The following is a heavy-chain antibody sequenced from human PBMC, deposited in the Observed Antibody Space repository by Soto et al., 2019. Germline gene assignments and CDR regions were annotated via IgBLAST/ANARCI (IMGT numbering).Heavy chain of an antibody. Sequence: GASVKVSCNASGYTFTGHYIHWVRQAPEQGPEWMGEIGPESGATRYAQKFQGRVTMTRDMSITTVYMELNSLSPDDAAVYYCGRGRSGQIVVFYWGQGTPVTVSS. CDR1: GYTFTGHY. V-gene: IGHV1-2*02. CDR2: IGPESGAT. D-gene: IGHD2-15*01. CDR3: GRGRSGQIVVFY. J-gene: IGHJ4*02.